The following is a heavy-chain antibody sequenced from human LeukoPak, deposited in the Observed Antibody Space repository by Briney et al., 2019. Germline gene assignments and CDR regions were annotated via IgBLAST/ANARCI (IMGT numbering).Heavy chain of an antibody. CDR3: ARHVGYYDFPAWFDP. CDR2: IYSGST. Sequence: SETLSLTCTVSGGSISSSSYYWGWIRQPPGKGREWIGSIYSGSTYYNPSLKSRVTISVDTSKNQFSLKLSSVTAADTAVYYCARHVGYYDFPAWFDPWGQGTLVTVSS. CDR1: GGSISSSSYY. J-gene: IGHJ5*02. D-gene: IGHD3-3*01. V-gene: IGHV4-39*01.